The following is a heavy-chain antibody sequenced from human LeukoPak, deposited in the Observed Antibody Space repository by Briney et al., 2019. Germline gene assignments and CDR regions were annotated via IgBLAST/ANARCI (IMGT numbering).Heavy chain of an antibody. CDR3: ARDRDGSYLDY. V-gene: IGHV1-3*01. Sequence: ASVKVSCKASGYTFTSYAMHWVRQAPGQRLEWMGWINAGNGNTKYSQKFQGRVTITRDTSASIAYMELSSLRSEDTAVYYCARDRDGSYLDYWGQGTLDTVSS. J-gene: IGHJ4*02. CDR1: GYTFTSYA. CDR2: INAGNGNT. D-gene: IGHD1-26*01.